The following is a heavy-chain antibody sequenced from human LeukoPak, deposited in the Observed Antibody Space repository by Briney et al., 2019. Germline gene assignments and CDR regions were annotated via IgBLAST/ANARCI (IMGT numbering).Heavy chain of an antibody. D-gene: IGHD1-1*01. V-gene: IGHV1-18*01. Sequence: AASVKGSCKAGGYTFNHYGISWVRQAPGQGVEWIGWIRGANGKTKHAPKFQDKVTLTKESSTSTAYMDLGSLTSCDPAVYYCARTSRHSQKRPPDAYEIWGQGAMVIVSS. CDR3: ARTSRHSQKRPPDAYEI. CDR2: IRGANGKT. CDR1: GYTFNHYG. J-gene: IGHJ3*02.